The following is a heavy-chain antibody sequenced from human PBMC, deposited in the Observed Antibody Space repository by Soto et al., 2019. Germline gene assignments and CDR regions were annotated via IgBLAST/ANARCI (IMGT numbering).Heavy chain of an antibody. Sequence: EEQLVESGGGLVQPGGFLRLSCAASGFSFRDYWVTWVRQAPGKGLDWVANIKQDGSEKYYLDSLKGRFTISRDNAKNSVYLLMNSLRAEDTAVYYCARGKDGRRAGTYYFDMDVWGKGTTVTVSS. V-gene: IGHV3-7*01. D-gene: IGHD1-1*01. CDR3: ARGKDGRRAGTYYFDMDV. CDR1: GFSFRDYW. J-gene: IGHJ6*03. CDR2: IKQDGSEK.